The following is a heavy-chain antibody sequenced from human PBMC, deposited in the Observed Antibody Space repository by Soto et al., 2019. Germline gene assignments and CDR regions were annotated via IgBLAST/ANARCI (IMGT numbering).Heavy chain of an antibody. CDR2: ISYDGSNK. V-gene: IGHV3-30*18. D-gene: IGHD1-1*01. CDR1: GFTFSSYG. CDR3: AKPSAGEIATTTDPFDY. Sequence: GGSLRLSCAASGFTFSSYGMHWVRQAPGKGLEWVAVISYDGSNKYYADSVKGRFTISRDNSKNTLYLQMNSLRAEDKAVYYCAKPSAGEIATTTDPFDYWGQGTLVTVSS. J-gene: IGHJ4*02.